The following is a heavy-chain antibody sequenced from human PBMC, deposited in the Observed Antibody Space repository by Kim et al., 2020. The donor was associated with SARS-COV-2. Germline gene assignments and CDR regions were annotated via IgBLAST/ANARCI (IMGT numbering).Heavy chain of an antibody. J-gene: IGHJ4*02. CDR1: GFPFTGYT. CDR3: AKGFGGDRAY. Sequence: GGSLRLSCAASGFPFTGYTMNWVRQAPGKGLEWVSGIIGSGGATYYADSVKGRFTISRDNSKNTLYLHMNSLRADDTAVYYCAKGFGGDRAYWGQVTLVTVSS. CDR2: IIGSGGAT. D-gene: IGHD2-21*01. V-gene: IGHV3-23*01.